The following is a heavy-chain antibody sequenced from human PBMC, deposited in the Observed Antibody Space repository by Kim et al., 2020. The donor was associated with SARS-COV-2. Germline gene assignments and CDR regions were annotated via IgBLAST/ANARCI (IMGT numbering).Heavy chain of an antibody. J-gene: IGHJ4*02. CDR1: GYTFTSYG. D-gene: IGHD3-10*01. CDR3: AREESYYGSGSYFPDY. Sequence: ASVKVSCKASGYTFTSYGISWVRQAPGQGLEWMGWISAYNGNTNYAQKLQGRVTMTTDTSTSTAYMELRSLRSDDTAVYYCAREESYYGSGSYFPDYWGQGTLVTVSS. V-gene: IGHV1-18*04. CDR2: ISAYNGNT.